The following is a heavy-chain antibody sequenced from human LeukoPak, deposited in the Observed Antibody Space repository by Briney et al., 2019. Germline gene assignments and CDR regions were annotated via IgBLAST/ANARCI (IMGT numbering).Heavy chain of an antibody. CDR1: GGTFSSYA. Sequence: ASVKVSCKASGGTFSSYAISWVRQAPGHGLEWMGGIIPIFGTANYAQKFHGRVTITADKSTSTAYMELSRLRSEDTAVYYCASDHGTYDYVWGSYRYTDYWGQGTLVTVSS. CDR3: ASDHGTYDYVWGSYRYTDY. CDR2: IIPIFGTA. J-gene: IGHJ4*02. D-gene: IGHD3-16*02. V-gene: IGHV1-69*06.